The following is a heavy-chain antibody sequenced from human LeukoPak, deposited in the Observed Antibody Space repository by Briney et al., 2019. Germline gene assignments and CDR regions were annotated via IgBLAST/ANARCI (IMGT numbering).Heavy chain of an antibody. CDR2: MYTSGST. D-gene: IGHD3-22*01. CDR3: ARGPYSYDSSGAFDI. V-gene: IGHV4-4*07. Sequence: NPSETLSLTCTVSGGSISSYYWSWIRQPAGKGLEWIGRMYTSGSTNYNPSLKSRVTLSVDTSKNQFSLKLSSVTAADTAVYFCARGPYSYDSSGAFDIWGQGTMVTVSS. CDR1: GGSISSYY. J-gene: IGHJ3*02.